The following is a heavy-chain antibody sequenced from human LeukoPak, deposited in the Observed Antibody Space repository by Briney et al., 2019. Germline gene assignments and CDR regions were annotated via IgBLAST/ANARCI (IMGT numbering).Heavy chain of an antibody. V-gene: IGHV4-59*01. CDR3: ARWFHTNDYGDYRWFDP. J-gene: IGHJ5*02. CDR2: IYYSGST. Sequence: PSETLSLTCTVSGGSISSYYWSWIRQPPGKGLEWIGYIYYSGSTNYNPSLKSRVTISVDTSKNQFSLKLSSVTAADTAVYYCARWFHTNDYGDYRWFDPWGQGTLVTVSS. D-gene: IGHD4-17*01. CDR1: GGSISSYY.